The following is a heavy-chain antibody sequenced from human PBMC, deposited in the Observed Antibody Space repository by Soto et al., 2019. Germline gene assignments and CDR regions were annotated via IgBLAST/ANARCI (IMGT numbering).Heavy chain of an antibody. CDR3: ASPTMTSTSFYYAMDV. CDR1: GYTFTTYW. Sequence: ASVRVSFKASGYTFTTYWIGWVRQMPGKGLEYMGKINPTDSETNYIPSFEGHVTFSVDRSTSTAYVRWNSLKASDTAMYYCASPTMTSTSFYYAMDVWGQGTTVTVSS. V-gene: IGHV5-10-1*01. CDR2: INPTDSET. J-gene: IGHJ6*02. D-gene: IGHD4-17*01.